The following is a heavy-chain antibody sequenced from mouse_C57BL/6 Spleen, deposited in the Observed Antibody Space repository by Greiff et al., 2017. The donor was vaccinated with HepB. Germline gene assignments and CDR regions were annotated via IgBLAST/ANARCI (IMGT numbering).Heavy chain of an antibody. Sequence: EVKLVESGGGLVKPGGSLKLSCAASGFTFSAYGMHWVRQAPEKGLEWVAYISSGSSTIYYADTVKGRFTISRDNAKNTRFLQMTSLRSEDTAMYYCARTRPYAMEYWGQGTSVTVSS. V-gene: IGHV5-17*01. CDR3: ARTRPYAMEY. J-gene: IGHJ4*01. CDR1: GFTFSAYG. CDR2: ISSGSSTI.